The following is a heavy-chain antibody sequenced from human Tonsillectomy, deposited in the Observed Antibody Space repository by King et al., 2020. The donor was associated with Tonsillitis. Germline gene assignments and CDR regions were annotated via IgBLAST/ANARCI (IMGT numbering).Heavy chain of an antibody. CDR1: GCSISSVGYS. J-gene: IGHJ6*02. CDR2: VYFIGNT. V-gene: IGHV4-30-4*07. Sequence: LQLQESGPGLVKPSQTLSLTCTVSGCSISSVGYSWSWIRQPPGKGLEWIGCVYFIGNTYYSPSLKTRVSISVDTSKNQFSLKLSSVTAADTAVYYCASVHYYYGMDVWGQGTTVTVSS. CDR3: ASVHYYYGMDV.